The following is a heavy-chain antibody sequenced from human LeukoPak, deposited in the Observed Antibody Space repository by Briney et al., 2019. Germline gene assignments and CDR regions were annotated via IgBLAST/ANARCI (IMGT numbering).Heavy chain of an antibody. CDR2: INPNSGGT. V-gene: IGHV1-2*02. D-gene: IGHD6-19*01. Sequence: GASVEVSCKASGYTFTGYYMHWVRQAPGQGLEWMGWINPNSGGTNYAQKFQGRVTMTRDTSISTAYMELSRLRSDDTAVYYCARDRTRTGYSSGWYHDYWGQGTLVTVSS. J-gene: IGHJ4*02. CDR1: GYTFTGYY. CDR3: ARDRTRTGYSSGWYHDY.